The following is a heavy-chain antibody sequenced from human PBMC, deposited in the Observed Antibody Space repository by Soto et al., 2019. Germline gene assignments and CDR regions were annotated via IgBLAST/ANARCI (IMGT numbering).Heavy chain of an antibody. Sequence: PGGSLRLSCAASGFTFSAYDMRWVRQAPGKGLEWVAYISSNRSNKNYADSVKGRFTISRDDPNNTLYLQMNSLRPEDTAVYYCARDLPQYCSAGSCYPDAWGQGTLVTVSS. V-gene: IGHV3-30*03. J-gene: IGHJ5*02. D-gene: IGHD2-15*01. CDR1: GFTFSAYD. CDR2: ISSNRSNK. CDR3: ARDLPQYCSAGSCYPDA.